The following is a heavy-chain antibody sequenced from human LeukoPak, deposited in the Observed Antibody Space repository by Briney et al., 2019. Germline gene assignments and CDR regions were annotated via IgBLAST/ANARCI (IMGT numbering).Heavy chain of an antibody. Sequence: SETLSLTCTVSGGSISSSSYYWGWIRQPPGKGLEWIGSIYYSGSTYYNPSLKSRVTISVDTSKNQFSLKLSSVTAADTAVYYCATLTRLLWFGWETFDYWGQGTLVTVSS. CDR2: IYYSGST. V-gene: IGHV4-39*01. CDR3: ATLTRLLWFGWETFDY. J-gene: IGHJ4*02. D-gene: IGHD3-10*01. CDR1: GGSISSSSYY.